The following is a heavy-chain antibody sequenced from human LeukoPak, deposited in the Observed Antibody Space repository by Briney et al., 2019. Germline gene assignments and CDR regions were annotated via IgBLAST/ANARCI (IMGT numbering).Heavy chain of an antibody. CDR2: IYHSGST. CDR3: ARRYCSSTSCPFDP. V-gene: IGHV4-38-2*02. CDR1: GYSISSGYY. J-gene: IGHJ5*02. Sequence: PSETLSLTCTVSGYSISSGYYWGWIRQPPGKGLEWIGSIYHSGSTYYNPSLKSRVTISVDTSKNQFSLKLSSVTAADTAVYYCARRYCSSTSCPFDPWGQGTLVTVSS. D-gene: IGHD2-2*01.